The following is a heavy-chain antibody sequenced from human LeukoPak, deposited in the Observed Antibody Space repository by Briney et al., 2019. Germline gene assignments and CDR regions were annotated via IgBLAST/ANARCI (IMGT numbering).Heavy chain of an antibody. CDR2: ISGSGGNT. D-gene: IGHD3-10*01. CDR3: AKIFSYYWATSLRGAFDI. J-gene: IGHJ3*02. V-gene: IGHV3-23*01. CDR1: VFTFSRFA. Sequence: PVGSLRLSCAASVFTFSRFAMSWVRQAPGKGLEWVSGISGSGGNTYYANSVKGRFTISRDNSKNTLYVQMNSLRAEHTAVYYCAKIFSYYWATSLRGAFDIWVQGTMVTVSS.